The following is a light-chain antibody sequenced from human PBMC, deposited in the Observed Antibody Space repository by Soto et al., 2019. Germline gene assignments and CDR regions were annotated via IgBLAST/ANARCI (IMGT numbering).Light chain of an antibody. CDR3: QSYDNALSAWV. CDR1: SSNIGAGYA. J-gene: IGLJ3*02. Sequence: QSVLTQSPSVSGAPGQRVTISCTGSSSNIGAGYAVHWYQQLPGTAPKLLIYARNRPSGVPDRFSDSKSGTSASLAITGLQPEDEADYYCQSYDNALSAWVFGGGTKLTVL. CDR2: AR. V-gene: IGLV1-40*01.